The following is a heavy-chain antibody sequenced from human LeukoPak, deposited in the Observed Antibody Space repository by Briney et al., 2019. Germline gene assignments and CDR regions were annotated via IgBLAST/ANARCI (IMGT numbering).Heavy chain of an antibody. V-gene: IGHV3-30*04. CDR1: GFTFSSYA. CDR2: ISYDGSDK. CDR3: ARDPLLSLRIAARRVNAFDI. D-gene: IGHD6-6*01. J-gene: IGHJ3*02. Sequence: PGGSLRLSCAASGFTFSSYAMHWVRQAPGKGLEWVTVISYDGSDKYYADSVKGRFTISRDNAKNSLYLQMNSLRAEDTAVYYCARDPLLSLRIAARRVNAFDIWGQGTMVTVSS.